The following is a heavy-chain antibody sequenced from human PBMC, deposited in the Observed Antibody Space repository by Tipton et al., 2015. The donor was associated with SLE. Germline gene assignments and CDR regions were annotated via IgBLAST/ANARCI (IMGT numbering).Heavy chain of an antibody. CDR3: ARGPRTSYFVDF. CDR2: INHSGST. J-gene: IGHJ4*02. V-gene: IGHV4-4*02. CDR1: GGSISSSNW. D-gene: IGHD2/OR15-2a*01. Sequence: TLSLTCAVSGGSISSSNWWSWIRQPPGKGLEWIGEINHSGSTNYNPSLKSRVTISVDTSKNQFSLKVTSVTAADTALYYCARGPRTSYFVDFWGQGTLVTVSS.